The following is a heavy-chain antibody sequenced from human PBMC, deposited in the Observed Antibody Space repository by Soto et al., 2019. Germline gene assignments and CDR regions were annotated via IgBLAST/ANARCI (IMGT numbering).Heavy chain of an antibody. Sequence: GGSLRLSCAASGFTFSTYAMAWIRQAPGKGLEWVSGISNNGGRTYYAASVKGRFTISRDNSKNTLYLQMNSLRAEDTAVYYCAKGPPPSLTLAGTFLPWGQGTLVTVSS. V-gene: IGHV3-23*01. CDR2: ISNNGGRT. D-gene: IGHD6-19*01. CDR1: GFTFSTYA. J-gene: IGHJ5*02. CDR3: AKGPPPSLTLAGTFLP.